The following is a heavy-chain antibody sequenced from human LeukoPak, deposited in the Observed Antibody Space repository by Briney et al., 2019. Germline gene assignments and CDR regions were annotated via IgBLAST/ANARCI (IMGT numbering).Heavy chain of an antibody. Sequence: PSETLSLTCTVSGGSISSSNYYWGWIRQPPGKGLQYIGSIYYSGSTYYNPSLKSRVTISVDTSKNQFSLKLSSVTAADTAVYYCARYPLRYFDWFDAFDIWGQGTMVTVSS. J-gene: IGHJ3*02. CDR3: ARYPLRYFDWFDAFDI. V-gene: IGHV4-39*01. CDR1: GGSISSSNYY. D-gene: IGHD3-9*01. CDR2: IYYSGST.